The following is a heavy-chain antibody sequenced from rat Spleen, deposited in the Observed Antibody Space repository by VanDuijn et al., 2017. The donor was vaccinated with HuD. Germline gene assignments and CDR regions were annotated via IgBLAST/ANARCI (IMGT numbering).Heavy chain of an antibody. CDR2: ISYSGST. Sequence: EVQLQESGPGLVKPSQSLSLTCSVTGYSITSNYWGWIRKFPGNKMEWMGYISYSGSTSYNPSLKSRISITRDTSKNQFFLQLNSVTTEDTATYYCARYGSTEGMAFDYWGQGVMVTVSS. J-gene: IGHJ2*01. V-gene: IGHV3-1*01. CDR1: GYSITSNY. D-gene: IGHD1-11*01. CDR3: ARYGSTEGMAFDY.